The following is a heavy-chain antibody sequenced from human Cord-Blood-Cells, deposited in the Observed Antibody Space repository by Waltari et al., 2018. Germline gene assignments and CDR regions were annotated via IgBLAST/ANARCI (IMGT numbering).Heavy chain of an antibody. CDR3: ARAPNWGLRLGAFDI. D-gene: IGHD7-27*01. Sequence: QVQLVQSGAEVKKPGASVKVSCTASGYTFTGYYMHWVRQAPGQGLEWMGWINPNSGGTNYAQKFQGRVTMTRDTSISTAYMELSRLRSDDTAVYYCARAPNWGLRLGAFDIWGQGTMVTVSS. V-gene: IGHV1-2*02. CDR2: INPNSGGT. CDR1: GYTFTGYY. J-gene: IGHJ3*02.